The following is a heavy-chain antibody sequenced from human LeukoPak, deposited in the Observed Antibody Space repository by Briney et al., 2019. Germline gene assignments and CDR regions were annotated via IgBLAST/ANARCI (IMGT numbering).Heavy chain of an antibody. J-gene: IGHJ3*01. V-gene: IGHV4-30-4*01. CDR1: GGSISRGDYY. CDR2: IDDRGNT. Sequence: PSETLSLTCTVSGGSISRGDYYWGWIRQPPGKGLEWIGNIDDRGNTDYNPSLKSRVTIPIDTSKNQFSLKPKSVTAADTAVYYCAREQQGYCSSSSCLFDFWGQGTMVTVSS. D-gene: IGHD2-15*01. CDR3: AREQQGYCSSSSCLFDF.